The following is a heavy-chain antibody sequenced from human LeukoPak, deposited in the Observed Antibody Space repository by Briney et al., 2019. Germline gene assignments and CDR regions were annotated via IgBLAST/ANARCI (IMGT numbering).Heavy chain of an antibody. CDR2: INPNSGGT. Sequence: ASVKVSCKASGYTFTGYYMHWVRQALGQGLEWMGWINPNSGGTNYAQKFQGRVTMTRDTSISTAYMELSRLRSDDTAVYYCAREITHSNGAFDYWGQGTLVTVSS. J-gene: IGHJ4*02. V-gene: IGHV1-2*02. CDR3: AREITHSNGAFDY. CDR1: GYTFTGYY. D-gene: IGHD3-10*01.